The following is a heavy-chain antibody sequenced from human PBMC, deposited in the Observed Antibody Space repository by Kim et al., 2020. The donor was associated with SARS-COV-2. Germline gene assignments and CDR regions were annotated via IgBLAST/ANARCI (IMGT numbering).Heavy chain of an antibody. CDR3: AREGYSSGYDY. CDR2: INHSGST. J-gene: IGHJ4*02. D-gene: IGHD5-18*01. CDR1: GESFSDYY. V-gene: IGHV4-34*01. Sequence: SETLSLTCAVYGESFSDYYWSWIRQPPGKGLEWIGDINHSGSTNYNPSLKSRVTISVDTSKNHSSLKLSSVTAADTAVYYCAREGYSSGYDYWGQGTLVTVSS.